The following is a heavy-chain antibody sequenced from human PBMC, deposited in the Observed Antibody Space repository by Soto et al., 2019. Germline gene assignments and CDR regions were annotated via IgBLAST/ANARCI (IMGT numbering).Heavy chain of an antibody. CDR3: ARRGSGSYYDY. D-gene: IGHD1-26*01. J-gene: IGHJ4*02. CDR2: ISGSGGST. V-gene: IGHV3-23*01. Sequence: EVQLLESGGGLVQPGGSLRLSCAASGFTFSSYAMRWVRQAPVKGLEWVSAISGSGGSTYYADSVKGRFTTSRDNAKKTLYLQMNSLRAEDTAVYYCARRGSGSYYDYWGQGTLVTVSS. CDR1: GFTFSSYA.